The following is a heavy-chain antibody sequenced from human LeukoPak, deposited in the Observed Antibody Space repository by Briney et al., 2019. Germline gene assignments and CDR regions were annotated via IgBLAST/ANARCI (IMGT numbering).Heavy chain of an antibody. CDR3: ARIRGPRYVFEI. CDR2: IHWDDDK. J-gene: IGHJ3*02. V-gene: IGHV2-70*01. CDR1: GVSLSTSVKC. Sequence: PAPTLVNPTQTITMTCTFSGVSLSTSVKCVRCIRQPPGEALAWPALIHWDDDKYYSTSLKTRLSISKDPSKNQVVLTMTNMDPVDTATYYCARIRGPRYVFEIWGQGTMVTVSS.